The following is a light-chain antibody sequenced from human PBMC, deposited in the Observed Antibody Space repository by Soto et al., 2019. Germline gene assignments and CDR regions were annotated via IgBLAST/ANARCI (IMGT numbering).Light chain of an antibody. V-gene: IGKV1-39*01. J-gene: IGKJ4*01. Sequence: DIQMTQSPSSLSASVGDRVTITCRASQGVSNYLNWYQQKPGKAPKLLIYDTSSLQSGVPSRFSGRLSGTDFTLTINSLQPEDFATYYCQQSYSSLTFGGGTKVEI. CDR3: QQSYSSLT. CDR1: QGVSNY. CDR2: DTS.